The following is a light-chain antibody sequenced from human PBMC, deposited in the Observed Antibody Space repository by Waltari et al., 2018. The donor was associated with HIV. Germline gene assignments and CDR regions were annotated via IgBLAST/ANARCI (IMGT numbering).Light chain of an antibody. V-gene: IGLV3-10*01. CDR2: EDS. CDR3: YSTDNSGHHRV. CDR1: ALPKKY. Sequence: SYELTQPPSVAVSPGQTARITCTGDALPKKYASWYQQKSGQPPVLVIYEDSKRPSGLPERFSGSSSGTTATLTISGAQVEDEADYYCYSTDNSGHHRVFGTGTKLTVL. J-gene: IGLJ2*01.